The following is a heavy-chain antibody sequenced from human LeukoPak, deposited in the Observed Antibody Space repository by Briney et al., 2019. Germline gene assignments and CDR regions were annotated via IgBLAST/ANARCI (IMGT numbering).Heavy chain of an antibody. CDR3: ARDSNYGSGHDAFDI. Sequence: SETLSLTCTVSGGSISSYYWSWIRQPAGKGLMWIGRIYTSGSTNYNPSLKSRVTMSVDTSKNQFSLKLSSVTAADTAVYYCARDSNYGSGHDAFDIWGQGTMVTVSS. CDR1: GGSISSYY. D-gene: IGHD3-10*01. CDR2: IYTSGST. V-gene: IGHV4-4*07. J-gene: IGHJ3*02.